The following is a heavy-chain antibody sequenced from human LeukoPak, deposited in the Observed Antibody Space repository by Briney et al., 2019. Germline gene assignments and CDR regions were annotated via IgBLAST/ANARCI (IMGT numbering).Heavy chain of an antibody. CDR1: GFTFSGSA. Sequence: RPGGSLRLSCGASGFTFSGSAMHWVRQAPGKGLEWVAVISYDGSNKYYADSVKGRFTISRDNSKNTLYLQMNSLRAEDTAVYYCAKTFGTSLVYAFGIWGQGTMVTVSS. CDR2: ISYDGSNK. CDR3: AKTFGTSLVYAFGI. V-gene: IGHV3-30*18. D-gene: IGHD1-1*01. J-gene: IGHJ3*02.